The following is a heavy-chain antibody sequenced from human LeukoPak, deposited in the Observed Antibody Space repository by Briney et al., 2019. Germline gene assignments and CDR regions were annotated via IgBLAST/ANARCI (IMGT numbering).Heavy chain of an antibody. CDR2: IYYSGST. J-gene: IGHJ4*02. V-gene: IGHV4-39*07. D-gene: IGHD1-1*01. CDR3: ASLGTTGTDHFDY. Sequence: PSETLSLTCTVSGGSISSSSYYWGWIRQPPGKGLEWIGSIYYSGSTYYNPSLKSRVTISVDTSKNQFSLKLSSVTAADTAVYYCASLGTTGTDHFDYWGQGTLVTVSS. CDR1: GGSISSSSYY.